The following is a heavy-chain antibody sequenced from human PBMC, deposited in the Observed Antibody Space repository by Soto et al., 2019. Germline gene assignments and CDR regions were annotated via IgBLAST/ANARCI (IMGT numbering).Heavy chain of an antibody. J-gene: IGHJ4*02. CDR3: ARDLCLDGYNWGFDY. V-gene: IGHV1-69*08. Sequence: QVQLVQSGAEVKKPGSSVKVSCKASGGTFSSYTISWVRQAPGQGLEWMGRIIPILGIANYAQKFQGRVTITADKSTSTAYMELSSLRSEDTAVYYCARDLCLDGYNWGFDYWGQGTLVTVSS. D-gene: IGHD5-12*01. CDR2: IIPILGIA. CDR1: GGTFSSYT.